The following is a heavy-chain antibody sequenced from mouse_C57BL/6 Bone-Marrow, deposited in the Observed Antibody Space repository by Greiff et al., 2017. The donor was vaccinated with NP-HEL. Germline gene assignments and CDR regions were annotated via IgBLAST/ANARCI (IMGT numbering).Heavy chain of an antibody. J-gene: IGHJ2*01. CDR1: GYTFTDYE. Sequence: VQLQQSGAELVRPGASVTLSCKASGYTFTDYEMHWVKQTPVHGLEWIGAIDPETGGTAYNQKFKGKAILTADRSSSTAYMELRSLTSEDSAVYYCTRYWDGYWGQGTTLTVSS. V-gene: IGHV1-15*01. D-gene: IGHD4-1*01. CDR2: IDPETGGT. CDR3: TRYWDGY.